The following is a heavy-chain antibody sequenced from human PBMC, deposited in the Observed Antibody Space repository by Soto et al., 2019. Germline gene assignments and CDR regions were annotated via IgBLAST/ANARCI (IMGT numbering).Heavy chain of an antibody. CDR1: GGSFSGYY. Sequence: SETLSLTCAVYGGSFSGYYWTWIRQPPGKGLEWIGEINHSGTINFNPSLKSRLTISLDTSKKHFSLKLSSVTDVDTAAYYCARADRTLVTSYSLDVWGQGTTVTVSS. CDR3: ARADRTLVTSYSLDV. CDR2: INHSGTI. J-gene: IGHJ6*02. V-gene: IGHV4-34*01. D-gene: IGHD2-21*02.